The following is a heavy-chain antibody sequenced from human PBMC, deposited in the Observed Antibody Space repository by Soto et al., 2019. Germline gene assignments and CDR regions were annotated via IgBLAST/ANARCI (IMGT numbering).Heavy chain of an antibody. D-gene: IGHD1-26*01. CDR2: INPNSGGT. Sequence: RASVKVSCKASGYTFTGYYMHWVRQAPGQGLEWMGRINPNSGGTNYAQKFQGRVTMTRDTSISTAYMELSRLRSDDTAVYYCARAPLGSYPVDYWGQGTLVTVSS. CDR3: ARAPLGSYPVDY. CDR1: GYTFTGYY. V-gene: IGHV1-2*06. J-gene: IGHJ4*02.